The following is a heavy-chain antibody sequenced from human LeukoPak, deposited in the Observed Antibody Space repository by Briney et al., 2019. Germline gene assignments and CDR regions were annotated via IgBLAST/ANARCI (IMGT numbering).Heavy chain of an antibody. J-gene: IGHJ6*03. D-gene: IGHD3-3*01. CDR2: INHSGST. V-gene: IGHV4-34*01. CDR3: AREPPYYDFWSDSGGYYYYMDV. CDR1: GGSFSGYY. Sequence: MASETLSLTCAVYGGSFSGYYWSWIRQPPGKGLEWIGEINHSGSTNYNPSLKSRVTISVDTSKNQFSLKLSSVTAADTAVYYCAREPPYYDFWSDSGGYYYYMDVWGKGTTVTVSS.